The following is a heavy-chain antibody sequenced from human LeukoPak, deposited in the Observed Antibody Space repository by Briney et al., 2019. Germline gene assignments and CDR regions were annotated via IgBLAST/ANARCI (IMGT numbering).Heavy chain of an antibody. Sequence: ASVKVSCKASGYTFTSYDINWVRQATGQGLEWMGWMNPNSGNTGYAQKFQGRVTMTRNTSISTAYMELSSLRSEDTAVYYCARGGGSSWSRLRGPYYYGMDVRGQGTTVTVPS. CDR1: GYTFTSYD. J-gene: IGHJ6*02. V-gene: IGHV1-8*01. CDR2: MNPNSGNT. CDR3: ARGGGSSWSRLRGPYYYGMDV. D-gene: IGHD6-13*01.